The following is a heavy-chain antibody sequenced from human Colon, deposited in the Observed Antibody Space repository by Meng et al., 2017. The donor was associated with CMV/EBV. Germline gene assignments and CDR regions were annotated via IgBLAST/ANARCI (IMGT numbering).Heavy chain of an antibody. V-gene: IGHV6-1*01. CDR2: TYYRYQWYF. Sequence: GPGLLKPLTTLSRTGYISGDSVSSDSAAWNWIRQSLSRSLGCLGRTYYRYQWYFYYDVFVIGRININAETSKNEFSLQLRSVTPDDSAVYYCARGWELGSWGQGTLVTVSS. CDR1: GDSVSSDSAA. J-gene: IGHJ4*02. CDR3: ARGWELGS. D-gene: IGHD1-26*01.